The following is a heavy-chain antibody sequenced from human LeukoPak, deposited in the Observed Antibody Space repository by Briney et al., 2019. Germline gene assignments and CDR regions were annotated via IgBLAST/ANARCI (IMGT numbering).Heavy chain of an antibody. CDR1: GFTFSNLW. J-gene: IGHJ4*02. V-gene: IGHV3-30-3*01. CDR3: ARELATISSPFDY. D-gene: IGHD5-12*01. CDR2: ISYDGSNK. Sequence: PGGSLRLSCAASGFTFSNLWMSWVRQAPGKGLEWVAVISYDGSNKYYADSVKGRFTISRDNSKNTLYLQMNSLRSEDTAVYYCARELATISSPFDYWGQGTLVTVSS.